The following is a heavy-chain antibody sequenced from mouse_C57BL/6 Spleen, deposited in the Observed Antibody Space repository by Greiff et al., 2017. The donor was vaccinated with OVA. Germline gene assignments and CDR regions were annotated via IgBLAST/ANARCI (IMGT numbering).Heavy chain of an antibody. V-gene: IGHV1-19*01. CDR3: ARERIYYEYDRRMDY. J-gene: IGHJ4*01. Sequence: EVQLQQSGPVLVKPGASVKMSCKASGYTFTDYYMNWVKQSHGKSLEWIGVINPYNGGTSYNQKFKGKATLTVDKSSSTAYMELNSLTSEDSAICYCARERIYYEYDRRMDYWGQGTSVTVSS. D-gene: IGHD2-4*01. CDR1: GYTFTDYY. CDR2: INPYNGGT.